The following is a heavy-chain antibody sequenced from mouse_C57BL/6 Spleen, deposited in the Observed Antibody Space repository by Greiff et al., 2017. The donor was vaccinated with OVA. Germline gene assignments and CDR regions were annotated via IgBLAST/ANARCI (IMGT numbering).Heavy chain of an antibody. J-gene: IGHJ1*03. V-gene: IGHV1-69*01. CDR1: GYTFTSYW. CDR2: IDPSDSYT. Sequence: QVHVKQPGAELVMPGASVKLSCTASGYTFTSYWMHWVKQRPGQGLEWIGEIDPSDSYTNYNQKFQGKSTLTVDKSSSTAYMQFSSLTSEDSAVYYGARRDPNVSSKVYFDVWGTGTTVTVYS. D-gene: IGHD1-1*01. CDR3: ARRDPNVSSKVYFDV.